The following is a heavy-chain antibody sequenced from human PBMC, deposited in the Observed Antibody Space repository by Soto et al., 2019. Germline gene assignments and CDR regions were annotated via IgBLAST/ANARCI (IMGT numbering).Heavy chain of an antibody. V-gene: IGHV4-39*01. CDR2: IYYSGTT. Sequence: QLQLQESGPGLVKPSETLSLSCTVSGGSVTSSSFYWAWLRQSPGGGLVLIGSIYYSGTTYYNPSLKSRLTISIDTSKNQFSLELISVTAADTAVYYCAVVDSTGNWFDPWGQGALVTVSS. CDR3: AVVDSTGNWFDP. J-gene: IGHJ5*02. CDR1: GGSVTSSSFY. D-gene: IGHD2-8*02.